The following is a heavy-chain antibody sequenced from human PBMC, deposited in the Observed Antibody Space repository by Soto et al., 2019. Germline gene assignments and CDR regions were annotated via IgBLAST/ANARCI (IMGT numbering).Heavy chain of an antibody. Sequence: QVQLVESGGGXXXXGXXXXXXXXASGFTFSSYAMHWVRQAPGKGLEWVAVISYDGSNKYYADSVKGRFTISRDNSKNTLYLQMNSLRAEDTAVYYCARDNSYFGGNYYYGMDVWGQGTTVTVSS. D-gene: IGHD1-20*01. CDR1: GFTFSSYA. CDR3: ARDNSYFGGNYYYGMDV. CDR2: ISYDGSNK. J-gene: IGHJ6*02. V-gene: IGHV3-30-3*01.